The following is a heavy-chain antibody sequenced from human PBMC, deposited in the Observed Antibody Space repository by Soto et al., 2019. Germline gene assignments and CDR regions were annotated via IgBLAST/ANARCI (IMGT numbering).Heavy chain of an antibody. D-gene: IGHD3-9*01. Sequence: EVQLVESGGGLVKPGGSLRLSCAASGFTFSSYSMNWVRQAPGKGLEWVSSISSSSSYIYYADSVKGRFTISRDNAKKTRVQQMNSRRAEDTAVDYCARIEEPRGVLTGYSPKNYYYYMDVWGKGTTVTVSS. CDR2: ISSSSSYI. J-gene: IGHJ6*03. CDR1: GFTFSSYS. CDR3: ARIEEPRGVLTGYSPKNYYYYMDV. V-gene: IGHV3-21*01.